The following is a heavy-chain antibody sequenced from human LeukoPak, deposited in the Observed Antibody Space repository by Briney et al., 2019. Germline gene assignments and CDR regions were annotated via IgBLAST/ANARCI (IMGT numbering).Heavy chain of an antibody. CDR1: GFTFSSYA. D-gene: IGHD6-13*01. CDR3: AKVSDSSSWFFDC. Sequence: GGSLRLSCAVSGFTFSSYAMSWVRQAPGKGLEWVSGISGSGGSTYYADSVKGRFTISRDNSKNTLYLQMNSLRAEDTAVYYCAKVSDSSSWFFDCWGQGTLVSVSS. CDR2: ISGSGGST. J-gene: IGHJ4*02. V-gene: IGHV3-23*01.